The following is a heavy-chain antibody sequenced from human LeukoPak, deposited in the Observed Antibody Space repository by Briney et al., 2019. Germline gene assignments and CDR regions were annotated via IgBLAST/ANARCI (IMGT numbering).Heavy chain of an antibody. V-gene: IGHV3-30*02. CDR1: GFTFSSYG. Sequence: PGGSLRLSCAASGFTFSSYGMHWVRQAPGKGLEWVAFIRYDGSNKYYADSVKGRFTISRDNSKKALYLQMNSLRTEDTAVYYCAKDNNGAAAGIIPGAFDIWGQGTMVTVSS. J-gene: IGHJ3*02. CDR3: AKDNNGAAAGIIPGAFDI. D-gene: IGHD6-13*01. CDR2: IRYDGSNK.